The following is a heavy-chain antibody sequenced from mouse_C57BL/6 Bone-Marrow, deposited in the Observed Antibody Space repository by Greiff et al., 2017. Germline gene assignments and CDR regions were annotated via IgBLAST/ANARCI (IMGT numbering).Heavy chain of an antibody. J-gene: IGHJ2*01. Sequence: EVMLVESGGGLVQSGRSLRLSCATSGFTFSDFYMEWVRQAPGKGLEWIAASRNKANDYTTEYSASVKGRFIVSRDTSQSILYLQMNALRAEDTAIYYCARGTLTGDFDYWGQGTTLTVSS. D-gene: IGHD4-1*01. CDR3: ARGTLTGDFDY. CDR2: SRNKANDYTT. CDR1: GFTFSDFY. V-gene: IGHV7-1*01.